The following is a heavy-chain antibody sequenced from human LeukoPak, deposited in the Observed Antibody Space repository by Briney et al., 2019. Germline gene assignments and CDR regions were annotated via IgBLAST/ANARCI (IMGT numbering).Heavy chain of an antibody. CDR3: AKDKGYSYGYGFDY. Sequence: GGCLRLSCASSGCTCDDFAMHWVRQAPGKGLEWVSGISWNSGSIVYSDSVKGRFTISIDNAKNSLYLQMNSLRAEDTALYYCAKDKGYSYGYGFDYWGQGTLVTVSS. CDR1: GCTCDDFA. V-gene: IGHV3-9*01. CDR2: ISWNSGSI. J-gene: IGHJ4*02. D-gene: IGHD5-18*01.